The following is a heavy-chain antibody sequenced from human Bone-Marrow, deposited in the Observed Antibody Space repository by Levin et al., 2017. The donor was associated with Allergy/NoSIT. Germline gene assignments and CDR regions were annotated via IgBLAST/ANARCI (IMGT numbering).Heavy chain of an antibody. CDR1: GGSISSYF. J-gene: IGHJ5*02. V-gene: IGHV4-4*07. Sequence: SETLSLTCSVSGGSISSYFWSWIRQPAGKGLEWIGSIYISGNTNYNPSLYSRVSMSGDTSKNQFSLKMTSVTAADTAVYYCAGSFSADRIAEGWFDPWGQGMLVTVSS. CDR2: IYISGNT. D-gene: IGHD6-13*01. CDR3: AGSFSADRIAEGWFDP.